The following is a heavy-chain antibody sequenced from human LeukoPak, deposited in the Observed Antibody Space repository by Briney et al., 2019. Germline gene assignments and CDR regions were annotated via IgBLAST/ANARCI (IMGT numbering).Heavy chain of an antibody. D-gene: IGHD2-15*01. CDR3: ARTAMGDCSGGSCYSDNALDI. J-gene: IGHJ3*02. Sequence: GESLKISCKGSGYSFTSYWIGWVRQMPGKGLEWMGIIYPGDSDTRYSPPFQGQVTISADKSISTAYLQWSSLKASDTAMYYCARTAMGDCSGGSCYSDNALDIWGQGTMVTVSS. V-gene: IGHV5-51*01. CDR1: GYSFTSYW. CDR2: IYPGDSDT.